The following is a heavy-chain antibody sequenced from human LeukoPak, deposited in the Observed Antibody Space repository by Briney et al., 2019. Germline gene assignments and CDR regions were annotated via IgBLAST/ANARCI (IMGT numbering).Heavy chain of an antibody. CDR2: INHSGST. J-gene: IGHJ6*03. D-gene: IGHD6-13*01. CDR3: ARRPSSRIAAAGRYYYYYMDV. V-gene: IGHV4-34*01. CDR1: GGSFSGYY. Sequence: SETLSLTCAVYGGSFSGYYWSWIRQPPGKGLEWIGEINHSGSTNYNPSLKSRVTISVDTSKNQFSLKLSSVTAADTAVYYCARRPSSRIAAAGRYYYYYMDVWGKGTTVTVSS.